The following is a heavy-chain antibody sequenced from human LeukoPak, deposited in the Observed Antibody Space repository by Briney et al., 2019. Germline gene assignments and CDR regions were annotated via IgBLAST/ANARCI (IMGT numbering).Heavy chain of an antibody. CDR2: ISSSGSTI. V-gene: IGHV3-11*01. CDR1: GFTFSDYY. J-gene: IGHJ4*02. CDR3: AKDISAGGSLFDY. D-gene: IGHD4-23*01. Sequence: GGSLRLSCAASGFTFSDYYMSWIRQAPGKGLEWVSYISSSGSTIYYADSVKGRFTISRDNAKNSLYLQMNSLRAEDTALYYCAKDISAGGSLFDYWGQGTLVTVSS.